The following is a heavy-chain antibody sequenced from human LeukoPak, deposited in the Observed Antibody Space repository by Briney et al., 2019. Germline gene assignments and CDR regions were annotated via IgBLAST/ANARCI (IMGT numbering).Heavy chain of an antibody. J-gene: IGHJ6*02. CDR1: GFTFSSYS. V-gene: IGHV3-21*01. CDR2: ISSSSSYI. Sequence: GGSLRLSCAASGFTFSSYSMNWVRQAPGKGLGWVSSISSSSSYIYYADSVKGRLTISRDNAKNSLYLQMNSLGAEDTAVYYCARASGYSSGWYRLSYYYGMDVWGQGTTVTVSS. D-gene: IGHD6-19*01. CDR3: ARASGYSSGWYRLSYYYGMDV.